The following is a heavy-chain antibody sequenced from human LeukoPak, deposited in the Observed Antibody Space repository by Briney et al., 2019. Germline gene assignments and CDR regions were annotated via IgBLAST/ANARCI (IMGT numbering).Heavy chain of an antibody. D-gene: IGHD5-18*01. CDR3: ASTLTTGYSYGYFDY. Sequence: SETLSLTCTVSGGSISSSSYYWGWIRQPPGKGLEWIGSIYYSGSTYYNPSLKSRVTISVDTSKNQFSLKLSSVTAADTAVYYCASTLTTGYSYGYFDYWGQGTLVTVSS. CDR1: GGSISSSSYY. CDR2: IYYSGST. V-gene: IGHV4-39*01. J-gene: IGHJ4*02.